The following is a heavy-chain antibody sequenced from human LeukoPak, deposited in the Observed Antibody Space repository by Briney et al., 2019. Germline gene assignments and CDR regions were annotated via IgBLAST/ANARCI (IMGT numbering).Heavy chain of an antibody. V-gene: IGHV3-33*01. CDR3: ARSWGVATPDAFDI. CDR2: IWYDGSNK. Sequence: PGGSLRLSCAASGFTFSSYGMHWVRQAPGKGLEWVAVIWYDGSNKYYADSVKGRFTISRDNSKNTLYLQMNSLRAEDTAVYYCARSWGVATPDAFDIWGQGTMVTVSS. CDR1: GFTFSSYG. J-gene: IGHJ3*02. D-gene: IGHD5-12*01.